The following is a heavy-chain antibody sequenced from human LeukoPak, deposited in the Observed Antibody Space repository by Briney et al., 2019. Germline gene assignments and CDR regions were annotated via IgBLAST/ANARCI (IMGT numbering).Heavy chain of an antibody. D-gene: IGHD7-27*01. Sequence: ASVTVSCKASGDTFTGYYMHWVRQAPGQGLAWMGWINANSGGTNYAQKFQGRVTMTRDTPVNTFYMELSRLRSDDTAVYYCARNKNWGPDYWGQGTLVTASS. CDR3: ARNKNWGPDY. J-gene: IGHJ4*02. V-gene: IGHV1-2*02. CDR2: INANSGGT. CDR1: GDTFTGYY.